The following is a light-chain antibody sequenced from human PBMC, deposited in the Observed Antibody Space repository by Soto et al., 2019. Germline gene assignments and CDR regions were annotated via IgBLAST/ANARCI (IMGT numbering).Light chain of an antibody. J-gene: IGKJ3*01. Sequence: DIQMTQSPSTLSASVGDRVTITCRASQFMSVWLAWYQQKPGTAPKLLIYKASSLESGVPTRFSGSGSGTEFTLTISSLQPDDSATYYCQQYNSFPLTFGPGTKVD. V-gene: IGKV1-5*03. CDR2: KAS. CDR3: QQYNSFPLT. CDR1: QFMSVW.